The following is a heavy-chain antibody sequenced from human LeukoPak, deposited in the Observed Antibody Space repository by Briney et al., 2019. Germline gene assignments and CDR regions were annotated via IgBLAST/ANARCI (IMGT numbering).Heavy chain of an antibody. V-gene: IGHV1-3*01. D-gene: IGHD3-10*01. CDR3: ARTDDYYGSGS. CDR1: GYTFTSYA. J-gene: IGHJ4*02. CDR2: INAGNGNT. Sequence: ASVKVSCKASGYTFTSYAMHWVRQAPGQRLEWMGWINAGNGNTKYSQKFQGRVTITRDTSASTAYMELSSLRSEDTAVYYCARTDDYYGSGSWGQGTLVTVSS.